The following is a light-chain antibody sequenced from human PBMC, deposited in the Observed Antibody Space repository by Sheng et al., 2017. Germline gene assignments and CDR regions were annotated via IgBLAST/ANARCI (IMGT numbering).Light chain of an antibody. J-gene: IGKJ4*01. CDR2: AAS. CDR1: QDINNS. CDR3: QHLHRYPLS. V-gene: IGKV1-9*01. Sequence: IQLTQSPPSLSASVGDRVTITCRASQDINNSLAWYQQKPGKASKLLIYAASTLQSGVPSKFSGSASGTDFTLTISSLQPEDFASYYCQHLHRYPLSFGGGTKVEIK.